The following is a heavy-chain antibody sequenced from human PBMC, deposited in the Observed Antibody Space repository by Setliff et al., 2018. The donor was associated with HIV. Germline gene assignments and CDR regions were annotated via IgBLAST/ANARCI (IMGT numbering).Heavy chain of an antibody. CDR2: IRYDDSYK. V-gene: IGHV3-30*02. J-gene: IGHJ4*02. D-gene: IGHD6-19*01. Sequence: GGSLRLSCAASGFTFSFYGMHWVRQAPGKGLEWVAFIRYDDSYKFYADPVKGRFTISRDNSKNTLYLQMNSLRADDTAVYYCAKNLYRSPWSPLDYWGQGTLVTVSS. CDR3: AKNLYRSPWSPLDY. CDR1: GFTFSFYG.